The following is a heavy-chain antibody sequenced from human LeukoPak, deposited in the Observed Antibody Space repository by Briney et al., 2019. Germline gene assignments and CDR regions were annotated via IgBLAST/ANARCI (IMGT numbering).Heavy chain of an antibody. V-gene: IGHV3-23*01. D-gene: IGHD3-10*01. CDR2: ISGSGGNT. Sequence: TGGSLRLSCGASGFTFSSYARSWVRQAPGKGLEWVSTISGSGGNTYYADSVKGRFTISRDYSKTTLYLQMNSLRAEDTAVYYCAKHRMVRGLFTDYYFDYWGQGILVTVSS. CDR1: GFTFSSYA. CDR3: AKHRMVRGLFTDYYFDY. J-gene: IGHJ4*02.